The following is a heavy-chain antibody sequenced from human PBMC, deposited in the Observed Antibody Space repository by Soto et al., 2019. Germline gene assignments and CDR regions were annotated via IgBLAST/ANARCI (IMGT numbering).Heavy chain of an antibody. CDR1: GFTFSDYY. Sequence: GGSLRLSCAASGFTFSDYYMSWIRQAPGKGLEWVSYISSSGSTIYYADSVKGRFTISRDNAKNSLYLQMNSLRAEDTAVYYCARARGDDIVVVPADARPPALYMDVWGKGTTVTVSS. D-gene: IGHD2-2*01. V-gene: IGHV3-11*01. CDR3: ARARGDDIVVVPADARPPALYMDV. CDR2: ISSSGSTI. J-gene: IGHJ6*03.